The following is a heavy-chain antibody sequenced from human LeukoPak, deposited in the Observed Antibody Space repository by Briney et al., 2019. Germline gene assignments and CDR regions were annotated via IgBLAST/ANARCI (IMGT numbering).Heavy chain of an antibody. CDR2: IIPILGIA. J-gene: IGHJ3*02. CDR3: ARVLFMMVLNDAFDI. Sequence: SVKVSCKASGGTFSSYTISWVRQAPGQGLEWMGRIIPILGIANYAQKFQGRVTITADKSTSTAYMELSSLRSEDTAVYYCARVLFMMVLNDAFDIWGQGTMVTVSS. CDR1: GGTFSSYT. V-gene: IGHV1-69*02. D-gene: IGHD3-22*01.